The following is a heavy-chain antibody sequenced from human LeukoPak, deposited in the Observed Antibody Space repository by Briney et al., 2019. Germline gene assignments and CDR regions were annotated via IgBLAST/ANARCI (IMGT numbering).Heavy chain of an antibody. V-gene: IGHV1-46*01. CDR3: ARGGRREVVIRGGGYFDY. CDR1: GYTFTSYY. J-gene: IGHJ4*02. D-gene: IGHD3-22*01. CDR2: INPSGGST. Sequence: ASVKVSCKASGYTFTSYYMHWVRQAPGQGLEWMGIINPSGGSTSYAQKFQGRVTMTRGTSTSTVYMELSSLRSEDTAVYYCARGGRREVVIRGGGYFDYWGQGTLVTVSS.